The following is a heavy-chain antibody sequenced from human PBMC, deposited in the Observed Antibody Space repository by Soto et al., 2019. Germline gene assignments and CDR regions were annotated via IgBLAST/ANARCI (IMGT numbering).Heavy chain of an antibody. J-gene: IGHJ4*02. D-gene: IGHD5-18*01. CDR1: GGSISSGGYS. Sequence: SETLSLTCAVSGGSISSGGYSWSWIRQPPGKGLEWIGYIYHSGSTYYNPSLKGRVTISVDRSKNQFSLKLSSVTAADTAVYYCAGRGYSYGDVFDYWGQGTLVTV. V-gene: IGHV4-30-2*01. CDR2: IYHSGST. CDR3: AGRGYSYGDVFDY.